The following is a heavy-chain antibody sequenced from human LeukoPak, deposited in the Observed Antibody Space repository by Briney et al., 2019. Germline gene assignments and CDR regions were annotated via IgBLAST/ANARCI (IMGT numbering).Heavy chain of an antibody. V-gene: IGHV4-34*01. D-gene: IGHD3-10*01. Sequence: SETLSLTCAVYGGSFSGYYWSWIRQPPGKGLEWIGEINHSGSTNYNSSLKSRVTISVDTSKNQFSLKLSSVTAADTAVYYCTRGLQYGFAPWGQGTLVTVSS. J-gene: IGHJ5*02. CDR1: GGSFSGYY. CDR3: TRGLQYGFAP. CDR2: INHSGST.